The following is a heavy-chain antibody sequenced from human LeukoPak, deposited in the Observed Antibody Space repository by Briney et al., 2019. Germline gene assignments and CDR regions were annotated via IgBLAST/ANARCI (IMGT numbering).Heavy chain of an antibody. J-gene: IGHJ4*02. CDR1: GGSISSYY. CDR3: ARARSSGCFTQRSGFFDY. V-gene: IGHV4-59*01. Sequence: SETLSLTCTVSGGSISSYYWSWIRQPPGKGLEWIGYIYYSGSTNYNPSLKSRVTISVDTSKNQFSLKLSSVTAADTAVYYCARARSSGCFTQRSGFFDYWGQGTLVTVSS. D-gene: IGHD3-22*01. CDR2: IYYSGST.